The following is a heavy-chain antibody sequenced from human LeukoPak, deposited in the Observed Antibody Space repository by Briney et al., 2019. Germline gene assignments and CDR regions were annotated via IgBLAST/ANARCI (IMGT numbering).Heavy chain of an antibody. J-gene: IGHJ4*02. V-gene: IGHV4-59*08. CDR2: IYYSGST. D-gene: IGHD4-17*01. CDR3: ARQTTGGLFDY. CDR1: GGSISSYY. Sequence: PSETLSLTCTVSGGSISSYYWSWLRQPPGKGLEWIGYIYYSGSTNYNPSLKSRVTISVDTSKNQFSLKLSSVTAADTAVYYCARQTTGGLFDYWGQGTLVTVSS.